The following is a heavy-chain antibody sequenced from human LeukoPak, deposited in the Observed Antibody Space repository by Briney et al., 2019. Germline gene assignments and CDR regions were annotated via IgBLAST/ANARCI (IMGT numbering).Heavy chain of an antibody. CDR2: IYYSGST. CDR3: ARDRWYYGSGSHINWFDP. D-gene: IGHD3-10*01. Sequence: PSETLSLTCTVSGGSISSYYWSWIRQPPGKGLEWIGYIYYSGSTNYNPSLKSRVTISVDTSKNQFSLKLSSVTAAYTAVYYCARDRWYYGSGSHINWFDPWGQGTLVTVSS. J-gene: IGHJ5*02. CDR1: GGSISSYY. V-gene: IGHV4-59*01.